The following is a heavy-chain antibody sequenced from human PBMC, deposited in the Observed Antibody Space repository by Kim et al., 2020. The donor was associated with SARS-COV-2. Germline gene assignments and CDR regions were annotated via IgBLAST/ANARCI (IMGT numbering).Heavy chain of an antibody. D-gene: IGHD6-19*01. Sequence: VKSRITINPDTSKNQFSLQLNSVTPEDTAVYYCARGLIASYSSGWYYFDYWGQGTLVTVSS. J-gene: IGHJ4*02. CDR3: ARGLIASYSSGWYYFDY. V-gene: IGHV6-1*01.